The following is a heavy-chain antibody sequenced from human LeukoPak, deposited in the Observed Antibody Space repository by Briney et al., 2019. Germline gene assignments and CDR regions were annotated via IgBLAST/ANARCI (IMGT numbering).Heavy chain of an antibody. CDR1: GYTFTSYG. J-gene: IGHJ4*02. CDR3: ARSXYGXGSYYPDFDY. CDR2: ISAYNGNT. D-gene: IGHD3-10*01. V-gene: IGHV1-18*01. Sequence: GASVKVSCKASGYTFTSYGISWVRQAPGQGLEWMGWISAYNGNTNYAQKLQGRVTMTTDTSTSTAYMELRSLRSDDRAVYYCARSXYGXGSYYPDFDYWGQGTLVTVSS.